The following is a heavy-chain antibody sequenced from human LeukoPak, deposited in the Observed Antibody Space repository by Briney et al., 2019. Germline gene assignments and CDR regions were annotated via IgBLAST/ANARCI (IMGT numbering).Heavy chain of an antibody. Sequence: GGSLRLSCAASGFTFSNFWMNWVRHVPGKGLEWVANIKQNGTERNYVDSVRGRFIISRDDAKNSLSLQMNSLRAEDTAVYYCARDLTVAYDFWSGYYPKPYYYYGMDVWGQGTTVIVS. D-gene: IGHD3-3*01. CDR2: IKQNGTER. CDR1: GFTFSNFW. J-gene: IGHJ6*02. V-gene: IGHV3-7*01. CDR3: ARDLTVAYDFWSGYYPKPYYYYGMDV.